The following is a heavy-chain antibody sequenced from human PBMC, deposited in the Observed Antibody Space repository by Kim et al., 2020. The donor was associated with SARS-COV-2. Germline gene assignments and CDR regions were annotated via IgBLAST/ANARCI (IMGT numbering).Heavy chain of an antibody. V-gene: IGHV1-24*01. J-gene: IGHJ5*02. CDR3: ATTTIFGVANWFDP. Sequence: AQKFQGRVTMTEETSTDTAYMELSSLRSEDTAVYYCATTTIFGVANWFDPWGQGTLVTVSS. D-gene: IGHD3-3*01.